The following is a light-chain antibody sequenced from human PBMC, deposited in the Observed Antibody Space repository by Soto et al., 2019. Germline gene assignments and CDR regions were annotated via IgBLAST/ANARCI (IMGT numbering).Light chain of an antibody. CDR2: GAS. Sequence: EIVMTQSPATLSVSPGERATLSCRASQSVSSNLAWHQQKPGQAPRLLIYGASTRATGIPARFSGSGSGTEFTLTISSLQSEDFSVYYCQQYNNWPPAITLGQGTRLEIK. CDR3: QQYNNWPPAIT. CDR1: QSVSSN. J-gene: IGKJ5*01. V-gene: IGKV3-15*01.